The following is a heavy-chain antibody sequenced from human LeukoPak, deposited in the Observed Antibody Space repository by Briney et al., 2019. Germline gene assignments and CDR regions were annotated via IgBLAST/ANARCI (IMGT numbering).Heavy chain of an antibody. V-gene: IGHV3-30-3*01. CDR3: ARDTSGSSY. J-gene: IGHJ4*02. D-gene: IGHD3-22*01. CDR2: ISYDGSNK. Sequence: QSGGSLRLSCAASGFTFSSYAMHWVRQAPGKGLEWVAVISYDGSNKYYADSVKGRFTISRDNSKNTLYLQMNSLRAEDTAVYYCARDTSGSSYWGQGTLVTVSS. CDR1: GFTFSSYA.